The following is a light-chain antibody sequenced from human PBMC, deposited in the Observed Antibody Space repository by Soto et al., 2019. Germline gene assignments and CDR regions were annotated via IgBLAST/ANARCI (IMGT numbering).Light chain of an antibody. V-gene: IGKV1-5*01. Sequence: DIQMTQSPSTLSASVGERVIITCRASQSVSNWLAWYQQKPGKAPKLLIYDVSSLESGVPSRFSGSGSGTEFILTLSSLQPDDFATYYCQQYASYSWTFDQGTKVEMK. CDR2: DVS. J-gene: IGKJ1*01. CDR1: QSVSNW. CDR3: QQYASYSWT.